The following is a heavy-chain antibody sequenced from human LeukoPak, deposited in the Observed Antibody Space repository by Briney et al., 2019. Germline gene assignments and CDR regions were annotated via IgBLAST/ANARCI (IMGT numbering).Heavy chain of an antibody. CDR2: TSHDETTK. J-gene: IGHJ4*02. D-gene: IGHD6-6*01. CDR1: GFTFSSNG. V-gene: IGHV3-30*19. Sequence: GGSLRLSCVASGFTFSSNGMHWVRQAPGKGLEWVAVTSHDETTKYYADSVKGRFTISRDNSKNTLYLQMNGLRAEDTAVYFCAREVARPNFLDYWGQGTLVTVSS. CDR3: AREVARPNFLDY.